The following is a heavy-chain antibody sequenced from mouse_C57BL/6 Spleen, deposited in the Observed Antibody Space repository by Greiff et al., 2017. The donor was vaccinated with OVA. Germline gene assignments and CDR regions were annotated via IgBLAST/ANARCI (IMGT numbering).Heavy chain of an antibody. J-gene: IGHJ2*01. Sequence: QVQLQQSGAELARPGASVKMSCKASGYTFTSYTMHWVKQRPGQGLEWIGYINPSSGYTKYNQKFKDKATLTADKSSSTAYMQLSSLTSEDSAVYYCARSPPYGYDAFVDYWGQGTTLTDSS. CDR1: GYTFTSYT. V-gene: IGHV1-4*01. CDR2: INPSSGYT. D-gene: IGHD2-2*01. CDR3: ARSPPYGYDAFVDY.